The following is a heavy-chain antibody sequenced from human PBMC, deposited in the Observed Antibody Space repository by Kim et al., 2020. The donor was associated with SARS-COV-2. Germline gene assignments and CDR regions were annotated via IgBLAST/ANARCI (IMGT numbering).Heavy chain of an antibody. V-gene: IGHV1-3*01. J-gene: IGHJ4*02. CDR3: ARGGTISLRY. Sequence: NTKYSQKFQGRVTITRDTSARTAYRELGSLGSEDTAVYYCARGGTISLRYWGQGTLVTVSS. CDR2: NT. D-gene: IGHD3-9*01.